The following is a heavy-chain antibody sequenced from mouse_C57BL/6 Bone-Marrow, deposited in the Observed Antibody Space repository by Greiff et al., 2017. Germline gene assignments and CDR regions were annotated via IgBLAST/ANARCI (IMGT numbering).Heavy chain of an antibody. D-gene: IGHD2-4*01. Sequence: QVQLKQPGTELVKPGASVKLSCTASGYTFTSYWMHWVKQRPGQGLEWIGNINPSNGGTNYNEKFKSKAPLTVDKSSSTAYMQLSSLTSEDSAVYDCARRAYYDYGLDYWGRGTTLTVSA. CDR3: ARRAYYDYGLDY. V-gene: IGHV1-53*01. J-gene: IGHJ2*01. CDR2: INPSNGGT. CDR1: GYTFTSYW.